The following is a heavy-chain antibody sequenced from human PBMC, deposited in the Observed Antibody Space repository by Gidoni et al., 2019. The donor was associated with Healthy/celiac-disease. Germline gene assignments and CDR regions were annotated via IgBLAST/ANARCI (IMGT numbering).Heavy chain of an antibody. D-gene: IGHD2-15*01. V-gene: IGHV1-18*01. CDR2: ISAYNGNT. CDR1: GYTFTRYG. Sequence: QVQLVQSGAEVKKPGASVKVSCKASGYTFTRYGISWVRQAPGQVLEWMGWISAYNGNTNYAQKLQGRVTMTTDTSTSTAYMELRSLRSDDTAVYYCARDGKYCSGGSCYGTFDIWGQGTMVTVSS. CDR3: ARDGKYCSGGSCYGTFDI. J-gene: IGHJ3*02.